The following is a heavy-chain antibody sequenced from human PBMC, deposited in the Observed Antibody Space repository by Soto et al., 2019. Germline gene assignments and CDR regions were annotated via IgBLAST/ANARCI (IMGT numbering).Heavy chain of an antibody. D-gene: IGHD6-13*01. V-gene: IGHV6-1*01. CDR2: TYYRSKWYN. Sequence: PSQTLSLTCAISGDSVSSNSAWNWIWQSPSRGLEWLGRTYYRSKWYNDYAVSVKSRITIKSDTSKNQFSLQLNSVTPEDTAVYYCAQTGLKQQVLTDYYGMDVWGQGTTVTVSS. J-gene: IGHJ6*02. CDR1: GDSVSSNSA. CDR3: AQTGLKQQVLTDYYGMDV.